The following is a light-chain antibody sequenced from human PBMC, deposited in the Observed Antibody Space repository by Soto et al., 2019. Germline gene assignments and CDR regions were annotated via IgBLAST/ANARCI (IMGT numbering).Light chain of an antibody. CDR2: AAS. J-gene: IGKJ1*01. Sequence: DIQMTQSPSSLSASVGDRVTITCRASQSISSNLNWYQQKPGKAPNVLIYAASSLQSGVPSRFSGSGSGTDFTLTISSLQPEDSATCYCQQSYSTPWTFGQGTKVEIK. CDR3: QQSYSTPWT. CDR1: QSISSN. V-gene: IGKV1-39*01.